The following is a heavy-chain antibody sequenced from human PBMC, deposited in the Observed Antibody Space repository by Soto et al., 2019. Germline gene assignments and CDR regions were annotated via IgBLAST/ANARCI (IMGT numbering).Heavy chain of an antibody. CDR1: GGTFSSYT. J-gene: IGHJ4*02. D-gene: IGHD2-8*01. CDR3: ARECTNGVCYIDY. V-gene: IGHV1-69*04. CDR2: IIPILGIA. Sequence: GASVKVSCKASGGTFSSYTISWVRQAPGQGLEWMGRIIPILGIANYAQKFQGRVTITADKSTSTAYMELSSLRSEDTAVYYCARECTNGVCYIDYWGQGTLVTVSS.